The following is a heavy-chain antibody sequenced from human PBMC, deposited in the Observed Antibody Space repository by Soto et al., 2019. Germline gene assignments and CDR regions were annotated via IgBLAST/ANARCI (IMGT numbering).Heavy chain of an antibody. V-gene: IGHV3-23*01. CDR1: GFTLRSYT. CDR2: TIGSNGQT. CDR3: VLWPPYYFEY. D-gene: IGHD3-10*01. J-gene: IGHJ4*02. Sequence: GGSLRLSCAVSGFTLRSYTMNWVRQAPGKGLEWVSGTIGSNGQTYYADSVKGRFTVSRDTSKNTLYLQMNSLRAEDTAVYYCVLWPPYYFEYWGQGTLVTVSS.